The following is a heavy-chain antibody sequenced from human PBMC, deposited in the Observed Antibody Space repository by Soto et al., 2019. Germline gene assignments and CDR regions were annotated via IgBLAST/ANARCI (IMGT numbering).Heavy chain of an antibody. CDR1: GCSISSGGYY. V-gene: IGHV4-31*03. CDR2: IYYSGST. CDR3: ARDPNTVQRRYFDL. D-gene: IGHD4-17*01. Sequence: QVQLQESGPGLVKPSQTLSLTCTVSGCSISSGGYYWSWIRQHPGKGLEWIGYIYYSGSTYYHPSLKSRVTISVDTSKNQFSLKLSSVTAADTAVYYCARDPNTVQRRYFDLWGRGTLVTVSS. J-gene: IGHJ2*01.